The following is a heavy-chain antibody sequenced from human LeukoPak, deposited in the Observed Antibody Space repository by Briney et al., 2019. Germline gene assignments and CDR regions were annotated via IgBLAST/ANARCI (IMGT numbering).Heavy chain of an antibody. J-gene: IGHJ4*02. Sequence: KPSETLSLTCGVSGYSITSGYFWGWIRQPPGKGLEWIGEINHSGSTNYNPSLKSRVTISVDTSKNQFSLKLSSVTAADTAVYYCARGGTVGSRWLQFVRVNFDYWGQGTLVTVSS. CDR1: GYSITSGYF. CDR2: INHSGST. D-gene: IGHD5-24*01. V-gene: IGHV4-38-2*01. CDR3: ARGGTVGSRWLQFVRVNFDY.